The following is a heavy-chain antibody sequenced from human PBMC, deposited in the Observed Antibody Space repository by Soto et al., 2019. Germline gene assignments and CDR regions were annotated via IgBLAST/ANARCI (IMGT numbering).Heavy chain of an antibody. Sequence: PGGSLRLSCAASGFSFSISPMHWVRQAPGKGPEWVALISYDGTNKFYADSVKGRFTISRDNSKSTLYLHVDSLRPEDAAVYYCARDPKASGGQHWAFNYLDSWGQGTLVTVSS. CDR3: ARDPKASGGQHWAFNYLDS. J-gene: IGHJ4*02. V-gene: IGHV3-30-3*01. CDR1: GFSFSISP. D-gene: IGHD7-27*01. CDR2: ISYDGTNK.